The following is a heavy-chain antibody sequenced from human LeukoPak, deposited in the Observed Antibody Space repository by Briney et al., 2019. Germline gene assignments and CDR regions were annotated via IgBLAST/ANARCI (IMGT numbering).Heavy chain of an antibody. D-gene: IGHD3-22*01. CDR3: ARNTYYYDSSDYYYYYMDV. CDR1: GGSISSYY. Sequence: SETLSLTCTVSGGSISSYYWGWIRQPPGKGLEWIGYIYYSGSTNYNPSLKSRVTISVDTSENQFSLKLSSVTAADTAVYYCARNTYYYDSSDYYYYYMDVWGKGTTVTVSS. J-gene: IGHJ6*03. V-gene: IGHV4-59*08. CDR2: IYYSGST.